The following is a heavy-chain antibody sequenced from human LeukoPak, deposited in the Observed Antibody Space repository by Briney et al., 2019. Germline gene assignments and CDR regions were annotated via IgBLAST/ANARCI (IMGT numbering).Heavy chain of an antibody. V-gene: IGHV4-34*01. Sequence: PSETLSLTCAVYGGSFSNYYWSWIRQPPGKGLEWIGEINHSGSTNYNPALKSRVTISVDTSKNQFSLKLSSVTAADTAVYYCARERIAAAAYYFDYWGQGTLVTVSS. CDR2: INHSGST. CDR1: GGSFSNYY. J-gene: IGHJ4*02. D-gene: IGHD6-13*01. CDR3: ARERIAAAAYYFDY.